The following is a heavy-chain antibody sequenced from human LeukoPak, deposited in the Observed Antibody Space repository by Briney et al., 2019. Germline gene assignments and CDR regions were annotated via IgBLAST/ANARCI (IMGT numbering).Heavy chain of an antibody. Sequence: ASETLSLTCTVSGDPVSRDSYYWSWIRQPPGKELEWIGYVYHTGSTNYNPSLKSRATISVDTSKNEFSLKMTSVTAADTAVYYCARGFASGWYSRYDPWGQGTLVTVSS. CDR3: ARGFASGWYSRYDP. D-gene: IGHD6-19*01. J-gene: IGHJ5*02. CDR1: GDPVSRDSYY. V-gene: IGHV4-61*01. CDR2: VYHTGST.